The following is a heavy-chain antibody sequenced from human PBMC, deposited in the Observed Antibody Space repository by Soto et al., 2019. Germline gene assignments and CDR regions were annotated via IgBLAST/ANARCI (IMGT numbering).Heavy chain of an antibody. D-gene: IGHD6-13*01. CDR1: GFTFSSYG. CDR3: AKELGIAAAGIWSDYYYHGMDA. Sequence: GGSLRLSCAASGFTFSSYGMHWVRQAPGKGLEWVAVISYDGSNKYYADSVKGRFTISRDNSKNTLYLQMNSLRAEDTAVYYCAKELGIAAAGIWSDYYYHGMDAWGQGTTVTVSS. CDR2: ISYDGSNK. V-gene: IGHV3-30*18. J-gene: IGHJ6*02.